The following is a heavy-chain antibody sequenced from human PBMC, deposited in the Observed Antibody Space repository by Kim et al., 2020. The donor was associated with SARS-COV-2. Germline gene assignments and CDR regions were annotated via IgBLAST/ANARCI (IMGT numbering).Heavy chain of an antibody. CDR1: GFTFSDYV. J-gene: IGHJ4*02. D-gene: IGHD3-10*01. CDR2: VRNKAYGATT. Sequence: GGSLRLSCSASGFTFSDYVMSWFRQAPGKGLEWLGFVRNKAYGATTQYAASVRGRLTISRDDSEGIAYLHMSSPKTEDTAVYYCTSGGGSGRYFFDYWGQGSLVTVSS. V-gene: IGHV3-49*03. CDR3: TSGGGSGRYFFDY.